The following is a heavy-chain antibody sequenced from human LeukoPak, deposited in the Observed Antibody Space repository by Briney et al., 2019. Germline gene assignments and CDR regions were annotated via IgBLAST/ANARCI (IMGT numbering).Heavy chain of an antibody. V-gene: IGHV4-4*07. CDR2: IYTRGST. D-gene: IGHD1-1*01. J-gene: IGHJ4*02. Sequence: SETLSLTCTVSGASITSYYWSWIRQAAGKGLEWIGRIYTRGSTNYNPSLKSRVTMSLDTSKNQFSLKLSSVTAADTAVYYCARLFRTGTPDYWGQGTLVTVSS. CDR1: GASITSYY. CDR3: ARLFRTGTPDY.